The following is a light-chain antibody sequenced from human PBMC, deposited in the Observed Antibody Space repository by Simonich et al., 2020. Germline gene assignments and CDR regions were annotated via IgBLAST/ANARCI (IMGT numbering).Light chain of an antibody. J-gene: IGLJ3*02. CDR3: QSYDSSNRV. V-gene: IGLV6-57*03. Sequence: NFMLTQPHSVSESPGKTVTISCTRSSGSLASNYVQWYQQRPGSAPTTVLYEDNQRPSGFPDRFSGSIDSSSHSASLTISGLKTEDEADYYCQSYDSSNRVFGGGTKLTVL. CDR2: EDN. CDR1: SGSLASNY.